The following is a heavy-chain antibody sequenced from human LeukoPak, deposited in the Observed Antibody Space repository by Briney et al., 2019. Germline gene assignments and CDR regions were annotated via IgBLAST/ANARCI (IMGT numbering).Heavy chain of an antibody. CDR1: GFTFSNAW. Sequence: GGSLRLSCAASGFTFSNAWMSWVRQAPGKGLEWVGRIKSKTDGGTTDYAAPVKGRFTISRDDSKNTLYLQMNSLQTEDTAVYYCTTAYYDSSGYYNDYWGQGTLVTVSS. CDR3: TTAYYDSSGYYNDY. D-gene: IGHD3-22*01. J-gene: IGHJ4*02. V-gene: IGHV3-15*01. CDR2: IKSKTDGGTT.